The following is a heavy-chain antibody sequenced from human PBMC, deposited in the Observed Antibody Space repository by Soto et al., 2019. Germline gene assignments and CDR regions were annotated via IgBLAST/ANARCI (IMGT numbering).Heavy chain of an antibody. D-gene: IGHD3-22*01. J-gene: IGHJ3*01. CDR2: IIPIFGAS. CDR1: GVTFSTSG. V-gene: IGHV1-69*01. Sequence: QVHLVQSGAEMKKPGSSVRVSCEASGVTFSTSGFGWVRQAPGQGLEWMGWIIPIFGASNYAPEFQGRMTISADESTSTSYLEIRSLKSEDTATYYCATDPLSGWAHDAFDVWGSGTLIIVSS. CDR3: ATDPLSGWAHDAFDV.